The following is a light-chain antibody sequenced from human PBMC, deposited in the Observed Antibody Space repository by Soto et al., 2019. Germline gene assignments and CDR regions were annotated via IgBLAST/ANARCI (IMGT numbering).Light chain of an antibody. V-gene: IGKV1-5*01. CDR1: QSISSW. J-gene: IGKJ4*01. Sequence: DIQMAQSPSTLSATAGDRVTITCRASQSISSWLAWYQHKPGKAPKLLIYDAANLDSGVPSRFSGSGSXTDXTITXSXXKXEDFATFYCQQLNTYTSTFGGGTKVDIK. CDR3: QQLNTYTST. CDR2: DAA.